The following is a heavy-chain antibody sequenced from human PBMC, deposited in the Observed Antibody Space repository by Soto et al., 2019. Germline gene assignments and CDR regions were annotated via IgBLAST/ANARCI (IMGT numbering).Heavy chain of an antibody. J-gene: IGHJ4*02. V-gene: IGHV2-5*02. CDR1: GFTLTTSGVG. D-gene: IGHD3-3*01. CDR2: IYWDDDK. Sequence: QITLNESGPTQVKPRQTLTLICSFSGFTLTTSGVGVGWIRQSAGKAPEWLALIYWDDDKRYSPSLKSRLTITKDTSENQVVLTMADLDPADTATYYCAHRVLRTVFGLVTTTAIYFDFWGQGTPVAVSS. CDR3: AHRVLRTVFGLVTTTAIYFDF.